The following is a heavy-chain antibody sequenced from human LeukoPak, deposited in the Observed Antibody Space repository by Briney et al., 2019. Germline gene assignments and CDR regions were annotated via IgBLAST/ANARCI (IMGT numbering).Heavy chain of an antibody. CDR2: VYDSGST. Sequence: NTSETLSLTCTVSGGSISSSSYYWGWLRPPPGKGLEFIVSVYDSGSTYDNPSLKSRVTISVDTSKNQFSLNLSSVTAADTAMYYCARAVIRASNGGSHYYYMDVWGKGTTVIVSS. D-gene: IGHD5-18*01. CDR3: ARAVIRASNGGSHYYYMDV. CDR1: GGSISSSSYY. J-gene: IGHJ6*03. V-gene: IGHV4-39*07.